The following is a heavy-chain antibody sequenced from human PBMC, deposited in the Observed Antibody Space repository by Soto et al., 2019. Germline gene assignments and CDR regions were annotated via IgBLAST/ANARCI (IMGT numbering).Heavy chain of an antibody. CDR1: GGSISSSGYS. CDR3: ARDKVGATGVDYYYYGMDV. CDR2: IYYSGIT. Sequence: SETLSLTCTVSGGSISSSGYSWGWIRQPPGKGLEWIGYIYYSGITNYNPSLKSRVTISVDTSKNQFSLKLSSVTAADTAVYYCARDKVGATGVDYYYYGMDVWGQGTTVTVSS. V-gene: IGHV4-61*05. J-gene: IGHJ6*02. D-gene: IGHD1-26*01.